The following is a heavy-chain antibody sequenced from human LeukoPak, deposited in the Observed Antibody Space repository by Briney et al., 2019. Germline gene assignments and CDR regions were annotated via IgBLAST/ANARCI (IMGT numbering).Heavy chain of an antibody. Sequence: GGSLRLSCAASGFTFSSYWMSWVRQAPGKGLEWVANIKQDGSEKYYVDSVKGRSTISRDNAKNSLYLQMNSLRAEDTAVYYCARDGYSSSWYPINYYYYYYGMDVWGQGTTATVSS. D-gene: IGHD6-13*01. J-gene: IGHJ6*02. CDR1: GFTFSSYW. CDR3: ARDGYSSSWYPINYYYYYYGMDV. CDR2: IKQDGSEK. V-gene: IGHV3-7*01.